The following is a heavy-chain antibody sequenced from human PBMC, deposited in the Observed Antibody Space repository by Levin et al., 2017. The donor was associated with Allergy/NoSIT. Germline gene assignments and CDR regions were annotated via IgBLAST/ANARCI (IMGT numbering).Heavy chain of an antibody. V-gene: IGHV4-39*01. CDR2: IYYSGST. CDR1: GGSISSSSYY. CDR3: ARHAADYDVWSGYAFDP. Sequence: SETLSLTCTVSGGSISSSSYYWGWIRQPPGKGLEWIGSIYYSGSTYYNPSLKSRVTISVDTSKHQFSLKLSSVTAADTAVYYCARHAADYDVWSGYAFDPWGQGTLVTVSS. J-gene: IGHJ5*02. D-gene: IGHD3-3*01.